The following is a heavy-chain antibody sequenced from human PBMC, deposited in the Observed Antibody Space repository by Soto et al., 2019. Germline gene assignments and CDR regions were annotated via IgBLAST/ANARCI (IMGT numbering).Heavy chain of an antibody. D-gene: IGHD2-15*01. CDR2: VSGSGGTT. CDR3: ARKGVVGDRDDAFDI. CDR1: GFKFSSYA. V-gene: IGHV3-23*01. J-gene: IGHJ3*02. Sequence: EEQLLESGGGLVQPGGSLRLSCAASGFKFSSYAMSWVRQAPGRGLEWVSGVSGSGGTTHYADSVKGRFTISRDKSKNMLYLEMSTLRVVDTAVYYCARKGVVGDRDDAFDIWGQGTAVTVSP.